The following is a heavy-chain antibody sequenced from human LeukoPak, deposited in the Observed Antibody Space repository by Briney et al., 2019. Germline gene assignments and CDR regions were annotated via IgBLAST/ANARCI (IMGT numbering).Heavy chain of an antibody. CDR3: ARPYYDILTGLRY. Sequence: PGRSLRLSCAVSGFTFSSYAMHWVRQAPGKGLEWVAVISYDGSNKYYADSVKGRFTISRDNSKNTLYLQMNSLRAEDTAAYYCARPYYDILTGLRYWGQGTLVTVSS. J-gene: IGHJ4*02. V-gene: IGHV3-30-3*01. CDR2: ISYDGSNK. D-gene: IGHD3-9*01. CDR1: GFTFSSYA.